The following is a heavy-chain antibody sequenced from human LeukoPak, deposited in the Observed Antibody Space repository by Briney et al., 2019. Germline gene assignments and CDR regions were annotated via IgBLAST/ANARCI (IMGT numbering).Heavy chain of an antibody. J-gene: IGHJ6*03. V-gene: IGHV3-11*01. Sequence: GGSLRLSCAASGFTFSDYYMSWIRQAPGKGLEWVSYISSSGSTIYYADSVKGRFTISRDNAKNSLYLQMNSLRAEDTAVYYCARAANQLANYYYYYYMDVWGKGTTVTVSS. CDR1: GFTFSDYY. CDR2: ISSSGSTI. CDR3: ARAANQLANYYYYYYMDV. D-gene: IGHD6-6*01.